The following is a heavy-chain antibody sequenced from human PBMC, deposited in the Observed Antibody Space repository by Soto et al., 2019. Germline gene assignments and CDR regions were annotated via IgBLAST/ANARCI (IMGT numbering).Heavy chain of an antibody. V-gene: IGHV4-61*01. J-gene: IGHJ5*02. CDR3: ARDAPDYWFDP. CDR1: GGSVSSGSYY. Sequence: QVQLQESGPGLLKPSETLSLTCTVSGGSVSSGSYYWSWIRQPRGKGLEWIGYIYYSGSTNYNPSLKSRVTISVDTSKNQFSLKLSSVTAADTAVYYCARDAPDYWFDPWGQGTLVTVSS. CDR2: IYYSGST.